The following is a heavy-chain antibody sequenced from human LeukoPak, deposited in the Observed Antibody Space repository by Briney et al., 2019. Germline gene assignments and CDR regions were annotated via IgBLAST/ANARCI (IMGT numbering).Heavy chain of an antibody. J-gene: IGHJ3*02. CDR3: AREYGGNSGAFDI. Sequence: GGSLRLSCAASGFTFSSYAMHWVRQAPGKGLEWVAVISYDGSNKYYADSVKGRFTISRDNSKNTLYLQMNSLRAEDTAVYYCAREYGGNSGAFDIWGQGTMVTVSS. CDR2: ISYDGSNK. V-gene: IGHV3-30-3*01. D-gene: IGHD4-23*01. CDR1: GFTFSSYA.